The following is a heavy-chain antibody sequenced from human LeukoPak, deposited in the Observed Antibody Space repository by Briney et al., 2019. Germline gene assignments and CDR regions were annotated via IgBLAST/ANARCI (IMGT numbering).Heavy chain of an antibody. CDR1: GFTFSSYW. D-gene: IGHD3-16*01. CDR3: ARGDDESLVH. Sequence: PGRSLRLSCAASGFTFSSYWMHWVRQVPGRGLVWVSRIYTDGSYTNYADSVKGRFTISRDNAKNTLSLHMNSLRAEDMGVYYCARGDDESLVHWGQGTLVTVSS. V-gene: IGHV3-74*01. J-gene: IGHJ4*02. CDR2: IYTDGSYT.